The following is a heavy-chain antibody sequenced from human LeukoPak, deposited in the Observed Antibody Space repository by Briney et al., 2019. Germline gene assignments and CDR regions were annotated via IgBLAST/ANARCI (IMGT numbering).Heavy chain of an antibody. CDR3: AKGDTMVRGVGNWFDP. J-gene: IGHJ5*02. CDR1: GGSISSGRYY. V-gene: IGHV4-61*02. CDR2: IFTSGST. Sequence: SETLSLTCNVSGGSISSGRYYWSWIRLPAGKGLEWIGRIFTSGSTNYNPSLKSRVTISLDTSKNQFSLKLSSVTAADTAVYYCAKGDTMVRGVGNWFDPWGQGTLVTVSS. D-gene: IGHD3-10*01.